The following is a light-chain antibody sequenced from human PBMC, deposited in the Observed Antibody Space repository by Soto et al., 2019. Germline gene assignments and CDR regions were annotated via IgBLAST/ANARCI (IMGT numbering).Light chain of an antibody. CDR1: SSNVGGYSY. J-gene: IGLJ3*02. Sequence: QSALTQPRSVSGSPGQSVTISCTRTSSNVGGYSYVSWYQQHPGIAPQLIIYDVTKRPSGVPDRFSGSKSGNTASLTISGLQAEDESDYYCCSYAGSYSWVFGGGTKLTVL. CDR2: DVT. CDR3: CSYAGSYSWV. V-gene: IGLV2-11*01.